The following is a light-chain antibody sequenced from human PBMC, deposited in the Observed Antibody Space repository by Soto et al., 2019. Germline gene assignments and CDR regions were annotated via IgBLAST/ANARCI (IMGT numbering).Light chain of an antibody. J-gene: IGKJ2*01. CDR1: QSVGSK. V-gene: IGKV3-15*01. CDR3: QQYSDWPPEYT. Sequence: EIVLTQSPAPLSVSLGEGATLSCRASQSVGSKLAWYQQKPGQAPRLLIFGVSTRANGVPARFSGSGSGTDFSLTIRSLESEDFAVYYCQQYSDWPPEYTFGQGTKLDIK. CDR2: GVS.